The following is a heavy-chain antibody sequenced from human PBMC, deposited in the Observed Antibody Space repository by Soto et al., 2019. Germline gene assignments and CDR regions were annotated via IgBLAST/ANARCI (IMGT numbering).Heavy chain of an antibody. V-gene: IGHV4-31*03. CDR3: ARDPAP. CDR1: GGSITRGGYY. Sequence: SETLSLTCTVSGGSITRGGYYWSWIRQHPGKGLEWIGYIYNSGTTYYNPSLKSRVTISVDTSQNQFSLKLTSVTAADTAVYYCARDPAPWGQGTLVTVSS. J-gene: IGHJ5*02. CDR2: IYNSGTT.